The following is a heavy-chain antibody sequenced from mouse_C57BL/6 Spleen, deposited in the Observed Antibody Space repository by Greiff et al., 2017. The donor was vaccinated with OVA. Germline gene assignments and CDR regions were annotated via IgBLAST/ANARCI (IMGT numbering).Heavy chain of an antibody. CDR3: ARSGQLRLREFDY. J-gene: IGHJ2*01. CDR2: IYPGDGDT. Sequence: VQLQESGPELVKPGASVKISCKASGYAFSSSWMNWVKQRPGKGLEWIGRIYPGDGDTNYNGKFKGKATLTADKSSSTAYMQLSSLTSEDSAVYFCARSGQLRLREFDYWGQGTTLTVSS. D-gene: IGHD3-2*02. V-gene: IGHV1-82*01. CDR1: GYAFSSSW.